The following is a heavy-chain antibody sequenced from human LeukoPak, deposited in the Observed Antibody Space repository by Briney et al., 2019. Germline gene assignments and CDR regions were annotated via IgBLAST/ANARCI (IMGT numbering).Heavy chain of an antibody. D-gene: IGHD3-10*01. CDR3: ARTIAPTAYYYYYGMDV. V-gene: IGHV3-74*01. J-gene: IGHJ6*02. CDR2: INSDGSST. CDR1: GFTFSSYW. Sequence: GGSLRLSCAASGFTFSSYWMHWVRQAPGKGPVWVSRINSDGSSTSYADSVKGRFTISRDNAKNTLYLQMNSLRAEDTAVYYCARTIAPTAYYYYYGMDVWGQGTTVTVSS.